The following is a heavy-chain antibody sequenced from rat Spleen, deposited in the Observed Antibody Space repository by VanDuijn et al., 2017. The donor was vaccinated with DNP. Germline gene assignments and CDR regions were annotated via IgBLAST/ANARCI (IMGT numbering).Heavy chain of an antibody. CDR3: VLFGIRGY. CDR1: GFTFTDFF. Sequence: EVKLSESGGGLVQPGGSMRLSCAASGFTFTDFFMNWVRQPAGKAPEWLGFIRNKAYGYTTEYNPSLKGRFTISRDNTQNMLYLQMNTLSVEDTATYYGVLFGIRGYWGQGVLVTVSS. CDR2: IRNKAYGYTT. J-gene: IGHJ2*01. V-gene: IGHV7-7*01. D-gene: IGHD4-3*01.